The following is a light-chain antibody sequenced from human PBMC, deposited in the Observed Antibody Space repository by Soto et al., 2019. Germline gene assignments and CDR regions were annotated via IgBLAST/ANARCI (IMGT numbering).Light chain of an antibody. CDR2: GAS. Sequence: ESVLTQSPGTLSLFPGERATLSCRASQSISSTYLAWYQHKPGQAPRLLIYGASSRATGNPDRFSGSGSGTYFTLTISRLEPEDFAVYYCQQYGSPPLMYTVGQRTKLEI. CDR1: QSISSTY. V-gene: IGKV3-20*01. J-gene: IGKJ2*01. CDR3: QQYGSPPLMYT.